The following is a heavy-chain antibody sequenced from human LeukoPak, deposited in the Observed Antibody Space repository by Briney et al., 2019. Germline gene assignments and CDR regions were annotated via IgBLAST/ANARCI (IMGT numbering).Heavy chain of an antibody. V-gene: IGHV4-61*02. CDR1: GGSISSGSYY. CDR2: LYTSGST. Sequence: SQTLSLTCTVSGGSISSGSYYWSWIRQPAGKGLEWIGRLYTSGSTNYNPSLKSRVTISVDTSKNQFSLKLSSVTAADTAVYYCARALGSSFPYYYYYMDVWGKGTTVTVSS. J-gene: IGHJ6*03. D-gene: IGHD6-13*01. CDR3: ARALGSSFPYYYYYMDV.